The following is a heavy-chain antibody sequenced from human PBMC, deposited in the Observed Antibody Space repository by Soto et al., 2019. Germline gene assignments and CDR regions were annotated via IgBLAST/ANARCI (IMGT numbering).Heavy chain of an antibody. Sequence: EVELLESGGGLIHPGESLRLSCAASGFSFSSYAMIWVRQAPGKGLEWVSVMSASGGTSYFADSVKGRFSMSRDNSKNMFYLEMNSLRAEDTAIYFRAKGSIQYSASIDYWGQGTLVSVSS. V-gene: IGHV3-23*01. J-gene: IGHJ4*02. CDR2: MSASGGTS. CDR3: AKGSIQYSASIDY. CDR1: GFSFSSYA. D-gene: IGHD5-12*01.